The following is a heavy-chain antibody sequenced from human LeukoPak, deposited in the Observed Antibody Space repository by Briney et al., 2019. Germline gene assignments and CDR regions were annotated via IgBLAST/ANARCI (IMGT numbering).Heavy chain of an antibody. V-gene: IGHV3-64*01. Sequence: GGSLRLSCAASGFTFSSYAMHWVRHAPGKGLEYVSAISSNGGSTYHANSVKGRFTISRDNSKNTLYLQMGSLRAQDMAVFYXXRDYGSGTEYYYYMDVWGKGTTVTISS. CDR1: GFTFSSYA. CDR3: XRDYGSGTEYYYYMDV. CDR2: ISSNGGST. D-gene: IGHD3-10*01. J-gene: IGHJ6*03.